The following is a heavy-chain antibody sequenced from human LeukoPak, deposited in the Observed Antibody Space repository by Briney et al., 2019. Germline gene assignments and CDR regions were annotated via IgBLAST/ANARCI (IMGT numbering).Heavy chain of an antibody. V-gene: IGHV3-33*01. CDR3: ARSYPPYSSSWRHFDY. CDR2: IWYDGSNK. Sequence: GGSLRLSCAASGFTFSSYGMHWVRQAPGKGLEWVAVIWYDGSNKYYADSVKGRFTIPRDNSKNTLYLQMNSLRAEDTAVYYCARSYPPYSSSWRHFDYWGQGTLVTVSS. CDR1: GFTFSSYG. J-gene: IGHJ4*02. D-gene: IGHD6-13*01.